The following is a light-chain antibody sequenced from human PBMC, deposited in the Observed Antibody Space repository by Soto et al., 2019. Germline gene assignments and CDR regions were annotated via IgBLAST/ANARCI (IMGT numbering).Light chain of an antibody. V-gene: IGKV1-27*01. J-gene: IGKJ4*01. CDR3: QKYNSAPRLT. CDR2: AAS. Sequence: DIQMTQSPSSLSASVGDRVNITCRASQGISNYLAWYQQKPGKVPKLLIYAASTLQSGVPSRFSGSGSGTDFTLTISSLQPEDVATYYCQKYNSAPRLTFGGGTKVEIK. CDR1: QGISNY.